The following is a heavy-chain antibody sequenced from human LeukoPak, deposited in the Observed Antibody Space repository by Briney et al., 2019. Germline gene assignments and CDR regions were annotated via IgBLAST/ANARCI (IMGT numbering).Heavy chain of an antibody. V-gene: IGHV3-7*04. CDR1: GFTFSRYS. J-gene: IGHJ4*02. CDR2: IKQDSSEK. Sequence: GGSLRLSCAASGFTFSRYSMNWVRQAPGKGLEWVANIKQDSSEKYYVDSVKGRFTISRDNAKNSLYLQLKSLRAEDTAVYYCARTRYAGRDYYFDSWGQGTLVTVSS. CDR3: ARTRYAGRDYYFDS. D-gene: IGHD3-9*01.